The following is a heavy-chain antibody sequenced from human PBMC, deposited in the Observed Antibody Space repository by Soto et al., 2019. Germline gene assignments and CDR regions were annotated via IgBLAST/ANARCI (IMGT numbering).Heavy chain of an antibody. D-gene: IGHD6-13*01. CDR3: ARYRFSGSRWSKFDY. CDR1: GVTVSSDAYY. V-gene: IGHV4-31*03. CDR2: IYHTGST. Sequence: QVQLQQSGPGLVKPSQTLSLTCTVSGVTVSSDAYYWSWIRQHPGKGLEWIGNIYHTGSTYYTPSLKSRLVISLDTSKNRFSLRLSSVTAADTAVYFCARYRFSGSRWSKFDYWGQGTLVTVSS. J-gene: IGHJ4*02.